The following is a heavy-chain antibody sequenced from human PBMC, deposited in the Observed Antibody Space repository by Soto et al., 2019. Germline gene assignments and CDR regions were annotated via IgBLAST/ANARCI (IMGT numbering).Heavy chain of an antibody. CDR3: ARWVNRHYYYTMDV. Sequence: EVQLLESGGGLVQPGESLRLSCAASGFTFSSYAMIWVRQAPGKGLEWVSVVSGSGGSTYYVDSVKGRFTISRDNSKNTLDLQMNSLRAEDTAVYDCARWVNRHYYYTMDVWGQGTTVTVSS. CDR2: VSGSGGST. D-gene: IGHD2-21*01. V-gene: IGHV3-23*01. J-gene: IGHJ6*02. CDR1: GFTFSSYA.